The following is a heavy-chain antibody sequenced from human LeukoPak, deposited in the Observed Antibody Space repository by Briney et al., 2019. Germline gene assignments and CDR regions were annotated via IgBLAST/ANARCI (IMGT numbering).Heavy chain of an antibody. CDR2: IYYSGST. CDR3: ARLRFTDYYYYGMDV. J-gene: IGHJ6*02. CDR1: GGSISSYY. Sequence: SETLSLTCTGSGGSISSYYWSWIRQPPGKGLEWIGYIYYSGSTNYNPSLKSRVTISVDTSKNQFSLELSSVTAADTAVYYCARLRFTDYYYYGMDVWGQGTTVTVSS. D-gene: IGHD3-10*01. V-gene: IGHV4-59*08.